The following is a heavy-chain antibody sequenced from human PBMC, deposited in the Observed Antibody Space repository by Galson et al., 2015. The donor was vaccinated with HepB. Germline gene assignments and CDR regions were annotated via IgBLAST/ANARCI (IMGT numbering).Heavy chain of an antibody. CDR1: GFTFSSYG. Sequence: SLRLSCAASGFTFSSYGMHWVRQAPGKGLEWVAFIRYDGSNKYYADSVKRRFTISRDNSKNTLYLQMNSLRAEDTAVYYCAKDPPTTVLTVGGWQHWGQGTLVTVSS. D-gene: IGHD4-17*01. CDR2: IRYDGSNK. V-gene: IGHV3-30*02. J-gene: IGHJ1*01. CDR3: AKDPPTTVLTVGGWQH.